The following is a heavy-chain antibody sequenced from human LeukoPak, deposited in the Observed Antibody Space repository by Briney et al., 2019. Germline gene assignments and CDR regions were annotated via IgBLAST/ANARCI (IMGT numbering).Heavy chain of an antibody. Sequence: SETLSLTCTVSGDSISGFYWSWIRQPPGKGLEWIGYIYYSGSTNYNPSLKSRVAISVDTSKNQFSLKLSSVTAADTAVYYCARGKPSYGSGTFYRPLEPNYMDVWGKGTTVTVSS. V-gene: IGHV4-59*08. J-gene: IGHJ6*03. CDR3: ARGKPSYGSGTFYRPLEPNYMDV. CDR1: GDSISGFY. D-gene: IGHD3-10*01. CDR2: IYYSGST.